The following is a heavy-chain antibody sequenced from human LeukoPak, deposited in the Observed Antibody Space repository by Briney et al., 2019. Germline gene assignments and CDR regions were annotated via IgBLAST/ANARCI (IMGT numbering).Heavy chain of an antibody. CDR2: IGGGGGSK. V-gene: IGHV3-23*01. CDR3: AKAEFLGGGGSDFDY. D-gene: IGHD3-10*01. CDR1: GFTFSDYA. Sequence: GGSLRLSCAASGFTFSDYAMSWVRQAPGTGLEWVSTIGGGGGSKYYADSVKGRFTISRDNSKNTLYLQTNGLRAEDTAVYYCAKAEFLGGGGSDFDYWGQGTLVTVSS. J-gene: IGHJ4*02.